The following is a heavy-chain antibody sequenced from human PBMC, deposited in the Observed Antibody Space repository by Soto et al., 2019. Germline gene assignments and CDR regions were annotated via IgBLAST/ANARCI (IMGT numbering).Heavy chain of an antibody. CDR2: IYYSGST. V-gene: IGHV4-61*01. CDR1: GGSVSSGSYY. Sequence: SETLSLTCTVSGGSVSSGSYYWSWIRQPPGKGLEWIGYIYYSGSTNYNPSLKSRVTISVDTSKNQFSLKLSSVAAADTAVYYCASGVAWIQLWTVDYWGQGTLVTVSS. D-gene: IGHD5-18*01. J-gene: IGHJ4*02. CDR3: ASGVAWIQLWTVDY.